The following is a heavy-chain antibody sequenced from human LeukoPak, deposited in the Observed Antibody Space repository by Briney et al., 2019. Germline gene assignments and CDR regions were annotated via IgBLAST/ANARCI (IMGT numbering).Heavy chain of an antibody. J-gene: IGHJ5*02. CDR3: ARGYCSGGSCYSVENWFDP. D-gene: IGHD2-15*01. CDR1: GYTLTGYY. V-gene: IGHV1-2*06. Sequence: ASVKVSCKAAGYTLTGYYMFWVRQAPGQGLEWMGRINPNSGGTNYAQKFQGRVTMTRDTSISTAYMELSRLRSDDPAVYYCARGYCSGGSCYSVENWFDPWGQGTLVTVSA. CDR2: INPNSGGT.